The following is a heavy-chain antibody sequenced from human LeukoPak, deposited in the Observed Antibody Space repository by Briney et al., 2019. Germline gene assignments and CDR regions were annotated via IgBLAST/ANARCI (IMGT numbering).Heavy chain of an antibody. J-gene: IGHJ4*02. D-gene: IGHD3-22*01. V-gene: IGHV3-74*01. CDR1: GVTFSSYW. Sequence: PGGSLRLSCAAAGVTFSSYWMHWVRHAPGKGLVWVSRIKGDGSSTSYADSVKGRFTISRDNAKNTLYLQMNSLRAEDTAVYFCARGHIYDSSNPYYFDYWGQGTLVTVSS. CDR3: ARGHIYDSSNPYYFDY. CDR2: IKGDGSST.